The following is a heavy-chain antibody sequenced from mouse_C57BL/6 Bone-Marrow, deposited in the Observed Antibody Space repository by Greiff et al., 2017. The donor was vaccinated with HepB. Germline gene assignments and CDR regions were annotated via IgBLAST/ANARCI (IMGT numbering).Heavy chain of an antibody. CDR2: IRNKANNHAT. J-gene: IGHJ2*01. Sequence: DVKLQESGGGLVQPGGSMKLSCAASGFTFSDAWMDWVRQSPEKGLEWVAEIRNKANNHATYYAESVKGRFTISRDSSQSSVYLQMNSLRAEATGIDCCTSGENGYYAYWGQGTTLTVSS. D-gene: IGHD2-3*01. CDR1: GFTFSDAW. CDR3: TSGENGYYAY. V-gene: IGHV6-6*01.